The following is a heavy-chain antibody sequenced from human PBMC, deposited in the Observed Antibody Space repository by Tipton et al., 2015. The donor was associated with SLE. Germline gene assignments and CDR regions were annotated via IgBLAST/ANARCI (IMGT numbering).Heavy chain of an antibody. CDR1: GGSISTFQ. CDR2: VFFSGNT. D-gene: IGHD4-23*01. J-gene: IGHJ4*02. CDR3: ARDRDLYGGDPGHYFDY. Sequence: TLSLTCTVSGGSISTFQWSWIRQTPGKGLEWIGNVFFSGNTKYSPSLKSRVTISVDTSKNELSLKLSSVTAADTAVYYCARDRDLYGGDPGHYFDYWGQGTLVTVSS. V-gene: IGHV4-59*01.